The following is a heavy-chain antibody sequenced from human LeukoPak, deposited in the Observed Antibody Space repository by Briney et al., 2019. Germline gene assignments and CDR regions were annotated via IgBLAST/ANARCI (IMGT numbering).Heavy chain of an antibody. CDR3: ARGNGDYALTR. D-gene: IGHD4-17*01. Sequence: SETLSLTCTVSGGSISSYYWTWIRQPAGKALEWIGRIYTTGSTNYNPSLKSRVTMSLDTSKNQFSLKLGSVTAADTAVYYCARGNGDYALTRWGQGTLVTVSS. CDR2: IYTTGST. CDR1: GGSISSYY. J-gene: IGHJ4*02. V-gene: IGHV4-4*07.